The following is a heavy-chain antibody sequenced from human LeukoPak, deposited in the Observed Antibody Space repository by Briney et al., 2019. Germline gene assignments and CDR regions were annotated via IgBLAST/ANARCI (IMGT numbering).Heavy chain of an antibody. CDR1: GFTFDDYA. Sequence: PGRSLRLSCAASGFTFDDYAMHWVRQAPGKGLEWVSGISWNSGSIGYADSVKGRFTISRDNAKNSLYLQMKSLRAEDTALYYCAKDKSGGWYNYFDYWGQGTLVTVSS. CDR2: ISWNSGSI. V-gene: IGHV3-9*01. CDR3: AKDKSGGWYNYFDY. J-gene: IGHJ4*02. D-gene: IGHD6-19*01.